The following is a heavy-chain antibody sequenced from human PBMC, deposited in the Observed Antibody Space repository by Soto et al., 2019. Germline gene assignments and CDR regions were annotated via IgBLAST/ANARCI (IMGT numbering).Heavy chain of an antibody. V-gene: IGHV3-33*01. D-gene: IGHD3-16*01. CDR3: ARDRVGGVAGIFDY. Sequence: QVQLVESGGGVVQPGRSLRLSCAASGFTFSSYGMHWVRQAPGKGLEWVAVIWYDGSNKYYADSVKGRFTISRDNSKNTLYLQMNSLRAEDTAVYYCARDRVGGVAGIFDYWGQGTLVTVSS. CDR1: GFTFSSYG. J-gene: IGHJ4*02. CDR2: IWYDGSNK.